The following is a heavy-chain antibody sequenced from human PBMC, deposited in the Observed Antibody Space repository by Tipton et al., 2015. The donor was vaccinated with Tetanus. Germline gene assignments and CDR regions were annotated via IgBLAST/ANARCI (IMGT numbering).Heavy chain of an antibody. CDR2: LYPGDSET. CDR1: GYTFTSYW. D-gene: IGHD2-15*01. CDR3: AASGGDCSGGSCYSV. J-gene: IGHJ4*02. Sequence: QSGPEVKKPGESLKISCKGSGYTFTSYWIGWERQMPGKGLEWMGILYPGDSETRYSPSFQGQVTISADKSISTAYLLWSSLKASATAIYYCAASGGDCSGGSCYSVWGQGTLVTVSS. V-gene: IGHV5-51*03.